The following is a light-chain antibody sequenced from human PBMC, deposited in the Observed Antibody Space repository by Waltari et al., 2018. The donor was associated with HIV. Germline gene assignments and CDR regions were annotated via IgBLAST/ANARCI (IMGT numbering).Light chain of an antibody. CDR3: VAWDDSLSGYV. Sequence: QSVLPQTPLASGTLGQRVHISCPGSRSKVGSKADYWFQHVPGTAPKRLNYRDYQRRSGIPDRFSGSKSGASASLTISGLRSEDEADYYCVAWDDSLSGYVFGTGTKVSVL. CDR1: RSKVGSKA. CDR2: RDY. V-gene: IGLV1-47*01. J-gene: IGLJ1*01.